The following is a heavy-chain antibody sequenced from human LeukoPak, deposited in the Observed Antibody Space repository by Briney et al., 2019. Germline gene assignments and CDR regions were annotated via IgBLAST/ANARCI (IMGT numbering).Heavy chain of an antibody. V-gene: IGHV4-34*01. CDR1: GGSFSGYY. CDR3: TRHLPGATWFDP. J-gene: IGHJ5*02. Sequence: PSETLSLTCAVYGGSFSGYYWSRIRQPPGKGLEWIGEINHSGSTNYNPSLKSRVTISVDTSKNQFSLKLSSVTAADTAVYYCTRHLPGATWFDPWGQGTQVTVSS. CDR2: INHSGST. D-gene: IGHD1-26*01.